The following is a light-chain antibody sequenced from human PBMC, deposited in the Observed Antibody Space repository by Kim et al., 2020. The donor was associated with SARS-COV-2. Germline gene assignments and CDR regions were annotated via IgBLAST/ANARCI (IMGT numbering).Light chain of an antibody. V-gene: IGKV3-20*01. CDR1: QSVDSSF. J-gene: IGKJ2*01. Sequence: EIVLTQSPGPLSLSPGERATLSCRASQSVDSSFLAWYQQKPGQAPTLLIYEASTTATGIPDRFSGSGSGTDFTLTISRLEPEDFAVYYCQQFGGSSYTFGQGTKLEI. CDR3: QQFGGSSYT. CDR2: EAS.